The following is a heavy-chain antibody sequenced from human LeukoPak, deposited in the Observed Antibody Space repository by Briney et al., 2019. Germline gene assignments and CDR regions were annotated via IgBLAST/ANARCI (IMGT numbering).Heavy chain of an antibody. CDR1: GFTFSSYA. D-gene: IGHD3-16*01. CDR2: ISNSGGST. CDR3: ARDEAGDLGAFDI. Sequence: GGSLRLSCAASGFTFSSYAMSWVRQAPGKGLEWVSAISNSGGSTYYADSLKGRFTISRDNAKNSLSLQMNSLRAEDTAVYYCARDEAGDLGAFDIWGQGTMVTVSS. J-gene: IGHJ3*02. V-gene: IGHV3-23*01.